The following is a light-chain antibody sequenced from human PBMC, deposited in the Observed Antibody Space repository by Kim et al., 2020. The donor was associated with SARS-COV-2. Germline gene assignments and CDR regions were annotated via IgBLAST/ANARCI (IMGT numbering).Light chain of an antibody. CDR1: QNINNF. CDR2: TAS. V-gene: IGKV1-39*01. J-gene: IGKJ1*01. Sequence: DFQMTQSPSSLSASVGDRVTITCRASQNINNFLNWYQQKPGKAPKLLIYTASNLQSGVPSRFSGSGSGTDFTLTISNLQPEDFATYYCQRTGTFGQGTKVEIK. CDR3: QRTGT.